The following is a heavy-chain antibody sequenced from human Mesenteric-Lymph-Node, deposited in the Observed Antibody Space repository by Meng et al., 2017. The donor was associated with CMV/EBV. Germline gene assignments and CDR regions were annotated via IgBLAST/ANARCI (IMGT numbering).Heavy chain of an antibody. J-gene: IGHJ5*02. D-gene: IGHD6-13*01. V-gene: IGHV4-31*03. CDR1: GGSISSGGYY. Sequence: SETLSLTCTVSGGSISSGGYYWSWIRQHPGKGLEWIGYIYYSGSTYYNPSLKSRVTISVDTSKNQFSLKLSSVTAADTAVYYCAREGSSWSNPGVWFDPWGQGTLVTVSS. CDR3: AREGSSWSNPGVWFDP. CDR2: IYYSGST.